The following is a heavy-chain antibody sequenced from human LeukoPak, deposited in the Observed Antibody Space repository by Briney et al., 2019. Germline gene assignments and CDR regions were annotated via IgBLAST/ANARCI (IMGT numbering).Heavy chain of an antibody. Sequence: PGGSLRLSCVASGFTFSDYYMSRIRQAPGKGLEWVSYLSPSGTTTYYADSLKGRFTISRDNGKNSLYLQINNVRAEDTAVYYCARETTMRDCWGQGTLVTVSS. CDR3: ARETTMRDC. V-gene: IGHV3-11*01. J-gene: IGHJ4*02. CDR2: LSPSGTTT. D-gene: IGHD1-1*01. CDR1: GFTFSDYY.